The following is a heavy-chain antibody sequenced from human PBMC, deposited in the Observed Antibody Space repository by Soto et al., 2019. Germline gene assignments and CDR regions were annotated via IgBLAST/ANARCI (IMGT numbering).Heavy chain of an antibody. J-gene: IGHJ4*02. Sequence: PSETLSLTCTVSGGSISSDDYYWSWIRQPPGKGLEWIGYIYYSGRTAYNPSLKGRLIISIDTSKNQFSLNLNSVSGADTAVYYCARELSNSPDYFDYWGQGTLVTVSS. CDR1: GGSISSDDYY. V-gene: IGHV4-30-4*01. CDR3: ARELSNSPDYFDY. CDR2: IYYSGRT. D-gene: IGHD6-6*01.